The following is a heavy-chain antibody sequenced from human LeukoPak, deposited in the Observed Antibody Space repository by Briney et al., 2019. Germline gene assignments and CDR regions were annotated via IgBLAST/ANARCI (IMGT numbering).Heavy chain of an antibody. Sequence: SETLSLTCAVYGGSFSGYYWSWIRQPPGKGLEWIGEINHSGSTNYNPSLKSRVTISVDTSKNQFSLKLSSVTAADTAVYYCARAPYCSGGSCYTDVFDYWGQGTLVTVSS. D-gene: IGHD2-15*01. CDR3: ARAPYCSGGSCYTDVFDY. V-gene: IGHV4-34*01. CDR2: INHSGST. J-gene: IGHJ4*02. CDR1: GGSFSGYY.